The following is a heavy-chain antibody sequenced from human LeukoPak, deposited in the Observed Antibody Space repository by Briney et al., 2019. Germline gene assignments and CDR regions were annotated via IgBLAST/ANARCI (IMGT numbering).Heavy chain of an antibody. CDR2: IYYSGST. CDR1: GGSISSYY. Sequence: SETLSLTCRVSGGSISSYYWSWIRQPPGKGLEWIGYIYYSGSTNYNPSLKSRVTISVDTSKNQFSLKLSSVTAADTAVYYCARTQLYDILTGYYTYGMDVWGQGTTVTVSS. D-gene: IGHD3-9*01. CDR3: ARTQLYDILTGYYTYGMDV. J-gene: IGHJ6*02. V-gene: IGHV4-59*08.